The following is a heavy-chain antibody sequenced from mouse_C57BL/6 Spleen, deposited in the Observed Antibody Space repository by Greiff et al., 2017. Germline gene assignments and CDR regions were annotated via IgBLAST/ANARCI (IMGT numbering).Heavy chain of an antibody. CDR1: GFTFPDYY. J-gene: IGHJ2*01. Sequence: EVHLVESGGGLVQPGGSLSLSCAASGFTFPDYYMSWVRQPPGKALEWLGFIRNKANGYTTEYSASVKGRFTISRDNSQSILYLQMNALRAEDSATYSCARYRHQGSSFDYWGQGTTLTVSS. D-gene: IGHD1-1*01. CDR2: IRNKANGYTT. V-gene: IGHV7-3*01. CDR3: ARYRHQGSSFDY.